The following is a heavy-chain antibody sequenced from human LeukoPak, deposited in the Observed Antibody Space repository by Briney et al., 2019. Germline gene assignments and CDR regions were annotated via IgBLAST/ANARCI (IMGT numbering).Heavy chain of an antibody. J-gene: IGHJ4*02. V-gene: IGHV3-21*06. CDR2: ISSSSSYI. D-gene: IGHD4-17*01. Sequence: GGSLRLSCAASGFTFSSYSMNWVRQAPGKGLEWVSSISSSSSYIYYADSVRGRFTISRDNSRSTLYLQMNTLRAEDTAIYYCASVRSGDTRDFDYWGQGTLVTVSS. CDR1: GFTFSSYS. CDR3: ASVRSGDTRDFDY.